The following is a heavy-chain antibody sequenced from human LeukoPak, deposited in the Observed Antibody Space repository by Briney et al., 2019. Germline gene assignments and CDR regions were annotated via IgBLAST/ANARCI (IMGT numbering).Heavy chain of an antibody. CDR3: ARDQRYSYGNFDY. CDR2: INPNSGGT. V-gene: IGHV1-2*02. D-gene: IGHD5-18*01. J-gene: IGHJ4*02. CDR1: GYTFTGYY. Sequence: ASVKVSCKASGYTFTGYYMHWVRQAPGQGLEWMGWINPNSGGTNYAQKFQGRVTMTRDTSISTAYMELSRLRSGDTAVYYCARDQRYSYGNFDYWGQGTLVTVSS.